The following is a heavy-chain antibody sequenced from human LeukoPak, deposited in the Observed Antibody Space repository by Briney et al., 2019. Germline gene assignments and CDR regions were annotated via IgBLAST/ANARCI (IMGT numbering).Heavy chain of an antibody. CDR2: ISGSGGST. CDR1: GFTFSSYA. CDR3: AKDPRQQLDQGYFQH. J-gene: IGHJ1*01. Sequence: PGGSLRLSCAASGFTFSSYAMSWVRQAPGKGLEWVSAISGSGGSTYYADSVKGRFTISRDNSKNTLYLQMNSLRAEDTAVYYCAKDPRQQLDQGYFQHWGQGTLVTVSS. V-gene: IGHV3-23*01. D-gene: IGHD6-13*01.